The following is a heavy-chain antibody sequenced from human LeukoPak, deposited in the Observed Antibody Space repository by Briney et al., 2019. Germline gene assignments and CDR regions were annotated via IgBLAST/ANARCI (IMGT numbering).Heavy chain of an antibody. CDR3: ARGLYCSSTSCYYIAPQYYYYYGMDV. CDR1: GGSFSGYY. V-gene: IGHV4-34*01. Sequence: SETLSLTCAVYGGSFSGYYWSWIRQPPGKGLEWIGEINHSGSTNYNPSLKSRVTISVDTSKNHFSLKLSSVTAADTAVYYCARGLYCSSTSCYYIAPQYYYYYGMDVWGQGTTVTVSS. CDR2: INHSGST. D-gene: IGHD2-2*01. J-gene: IGHJ6*02.